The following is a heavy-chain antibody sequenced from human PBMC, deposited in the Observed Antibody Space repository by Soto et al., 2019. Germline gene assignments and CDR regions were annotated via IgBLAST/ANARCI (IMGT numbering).Heavy chain of an antibody. CDR1: GFTFSTYS. J-gene: IGHJ4*02. CDR3: AKDQGSSWYEIDY. V-gene: IGHV3-48*01. Sequence: GGSLRLSCAASGFTFSTYSMNWVRQAPGKGLEWVSYISSSSSTIFYTDSVKGRFTVSRDNAKNSLYLQMNSLGAEDTAVYYCAKDQGSSWYEIDYWGQGTLVTVSS. D-gene: IGHD6-13*01. CDR2: ISSSSSTI.